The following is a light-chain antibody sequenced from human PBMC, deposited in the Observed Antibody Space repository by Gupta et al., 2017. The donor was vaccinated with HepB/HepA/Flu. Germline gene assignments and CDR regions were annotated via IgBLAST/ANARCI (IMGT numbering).Light chain of an antibody. CDR2: DVS. CDR3: SSYTSSSTSHVV. J-gene: IGLJ2*01. V-gene: IGLV2-14*03. CDR1: SSDVGGYNY. Sequence: QSALTQPASVSGSPGQSITISCTGTSSDVGGYNYVSWYQQPPGKAPNLMIYDVSNRPSGVSNRFSGSKSGNTASLTISGLQAEDEADYYCSSYTSSSTSHVVFGGGTKLTVL.